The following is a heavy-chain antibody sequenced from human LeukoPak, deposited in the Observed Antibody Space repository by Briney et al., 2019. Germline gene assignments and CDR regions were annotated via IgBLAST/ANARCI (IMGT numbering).Heavy chain of an antibody. J-gene: IGHJ6*03. CDR2: IYTSGST. Sequence: PSETLSLTCTVSGGSISSGSYYWSWIRQPAGKGLEWIGRIYTSGSTNYNPSLKSRVTISVDTSKNQFSLKLSSVTAADTAVYYCARALAVAGTYYYYMDVWGKGTTVTISS. CDR3: ARALAVAGTYYYYMDV. V-gene: IGHV4-61*02. CDR1: GGSISSGSYY. D-gene: IGHD6-19*01.